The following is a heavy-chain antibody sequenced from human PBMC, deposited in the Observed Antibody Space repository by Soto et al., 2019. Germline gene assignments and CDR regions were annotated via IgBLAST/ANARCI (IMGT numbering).Heavy chain of an antibody. V-gene: IGHV3-21*01. CDR2: ISSSSSYI. J-gene: IGHJ4*02. D-gene: IGHD3-22*01. CDR1: GFTFSSYS. CDR3: ARGSYYDSSGYYRPFDY. Sequence: PGGSLRLSCAASGFTFSSYSMNWVRQAPGKGLEWVSSISSSSSYIYYADSVKGRFTISRDNAKNSLYLQMNSLRAEDTAVYYCARGSYYDSSGYYRPFDYWGQGTLVTVSS.